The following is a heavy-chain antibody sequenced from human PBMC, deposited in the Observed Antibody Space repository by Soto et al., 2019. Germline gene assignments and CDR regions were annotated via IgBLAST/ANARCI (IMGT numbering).Heavy chain of an antibody. Sequence: GGSLRLSCAASGFTFSNAWMNWVRQAPGKGLEWVGRIKSKTDGGTTDYAAPVKGRFTISRDDSKNTLYLQMNSLKTEDTAVYYCTTVGERATNLWFGELPRKIRGLSVWGQGTLVTVSS. CDR2: IKSKTDGGTT. CDR1: GFTFSNAW. D-gene: IGHD3-10*01. J-gene: IGHJ4*02. V-gene: IGHV3-15*07. CDR3: TTVGERATNLWFGELPRKIRGLSV.